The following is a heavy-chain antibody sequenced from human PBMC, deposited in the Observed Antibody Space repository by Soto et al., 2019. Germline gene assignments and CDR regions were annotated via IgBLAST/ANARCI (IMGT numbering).Heavy chain of an antibody. CDR2: INAGNGNT. V-gene: IGHV1-3*01. D-gene: IGHD3-16*02. CDR1: GYTCTSYA. CDR3: ARARVMITFGGVIVPYYMDV. Sequence: ASVKVSCKASGYTCTSYAMHWVRQAPGQRLEWMGWINAGNGNTKYSQKFQGRVTITRDTSASTAYMELSSLRSEDTAVYYCARARVMITFGGVIVPYYMDVWGKGTTVTAP. J-gene: IGHJ6*03.